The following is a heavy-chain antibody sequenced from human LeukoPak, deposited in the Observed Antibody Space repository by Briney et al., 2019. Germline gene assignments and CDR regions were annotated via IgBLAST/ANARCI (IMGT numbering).Heavy chain of an antibody. CDR2: ISYDGSNK. CDR1: GFTFSSYA. Sequence: PGGSLRLSCAASGFTFSSYAMHWVRQAPGKGLEWVAVISYDGSNKYYADSVKGRFTISRDNSKNTLYLQMNSLRAEDTAVYYCAKEIGYSPNWFDPWGQGTLVTVSS. D-gene: IGHD5-18*01. V-gene: IGHV3-30*04. J-gene: IGHJ5*02. CDR3: AKEIGYSPNWFDP.